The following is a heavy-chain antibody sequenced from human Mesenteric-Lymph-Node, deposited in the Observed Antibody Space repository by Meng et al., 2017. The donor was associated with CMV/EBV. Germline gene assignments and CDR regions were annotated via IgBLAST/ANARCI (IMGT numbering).Heavy chain of an antibody. J-gene: IGHJ5*02. V-gene: IGHV4-38-2*02. CDR3: ARRYCSTTSCYIWWFDP. CDR2: IYHSGGT. Sequence: SETLSLTCTVSGYSISSGYYWGWIRQPPGKGLEWIGSIYHSGGTYYNPSLKSRVTISVDTSKNQFSLKLSSVTAADTAVYYCARRYCSTTSCYIWWFDPWGQGTLVTVSS. CDR1: GYSISSGYY. D-gene: IGHD2-2*02.